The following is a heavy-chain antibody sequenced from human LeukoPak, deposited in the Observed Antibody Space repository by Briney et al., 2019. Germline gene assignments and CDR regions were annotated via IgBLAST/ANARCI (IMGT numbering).Heavy chain of an antibody. CDR2: ISAYNGNT. J-gene: IGHJ5*02. CDR3: AREDYDILTGYWYNWFDP. CDR1: GYTFTSYG. Sequence: ASVNVSCTASGYTFTSYGISWVRQAPGQGLEWMGWISAYNGNTNYAQKLQGRVTMTTDTSTSTAYMELRSLRSDDTAVYYCAREDYDILTGYWYNWFDPWGQGTLVTVSS. V-gene: IGHV1-18*01. D-gene: IGHD3-9*01.